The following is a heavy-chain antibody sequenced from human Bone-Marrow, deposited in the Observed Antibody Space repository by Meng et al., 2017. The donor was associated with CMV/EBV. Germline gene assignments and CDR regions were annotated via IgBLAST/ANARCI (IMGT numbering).Heavy chain of an antibody. CDR1: GFTFSSYS. CDR2: ISSSSSYI. CDR3: ARLSGQPWVVPAARYYYYGMDV. Sequence: GGSLRLSCAASGFTFSSYSMNWVRQAPGKGLEWVSSISSSSSYIYYADSVKGRFTIPRDNAKNSLYLQMNSLRAEDTAVYYCARLSGQPWVVPAARYYYYGMDVWGQGTTVTVSS. J-gene: IGHJ6*02. V-gene: IGHV3-21*01. D-gene: IGHD2-2*01.